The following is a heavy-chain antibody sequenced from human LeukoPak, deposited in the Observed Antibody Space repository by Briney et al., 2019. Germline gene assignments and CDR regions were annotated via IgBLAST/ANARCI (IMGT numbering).Heavy chain of an antibody. Sequence: PGGSLRLSCAASAFTFSSFTMNWVRQAPGKGLEWVSSISSGSRYIYYADSVKGRFTISRDNAKNSLYLQMNSLRAEDTAVYYCARVSRGGSSNWPDYWGQGTLVTVTS. CDR2: ISSGSRYI. CDR3: ARVSRGGSSNWPDY. J-gene: IGHJ4*02. V-gene: IGHV3-21*01. CDR1: AFTFSSFT. D-gene: IGHD6-13*01.